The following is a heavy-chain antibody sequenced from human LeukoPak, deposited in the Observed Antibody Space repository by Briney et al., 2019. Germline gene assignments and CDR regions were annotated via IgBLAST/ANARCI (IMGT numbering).Heavy chain of an antibody. V-gene: IGHV4-38-2*02. CDR3: ARDSYCSSTSCYWFDY. J-gene: IGHJ4*02. Sequence: PSETLSLTCTVSGYSISSGYYWGWIRQPPGKGLEWIGSIYHSGSTYYNPSLKSRVTISVDTSKNQFSLKLSSVTAADTAMYYCARDSYCSSTSCYWFDYWGQGTLVTVSS. CDR1: GYSISSGYY. D-gene: IGHD2-2*01. CDR2: IYHSGST.